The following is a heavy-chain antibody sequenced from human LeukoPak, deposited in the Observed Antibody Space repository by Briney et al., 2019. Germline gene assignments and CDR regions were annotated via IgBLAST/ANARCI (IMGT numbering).Heavy chain of an antibody. CDR3: ARVSVTMVGY. V-gene: IGHV4-4*09. D-gene: IGHD4-23*01. CDR2: IYTSGST. J-gene: IGHJ4*02. Sequence: SETLSLTCTVSGGSISSYYWSWIRQPPGKGLEWIGYIYTSGSTNYNPSLKSRVPISVDTSKNQFSLKLSSVTAADTAVYYCARVSVTMVGYWGQGTLVTVSS. CDR1: GGSISSYY.